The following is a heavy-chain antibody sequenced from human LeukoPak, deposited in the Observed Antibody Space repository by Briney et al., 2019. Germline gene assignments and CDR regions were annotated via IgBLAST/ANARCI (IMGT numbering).Heavy chain of an antibody. Sequence: SETLSLTCTVSGGSISSSSYYWGWIRQPPGKGLEWIGSIYYSGSTYYNPPLKSRVTISVDTSKNQFSLKLSSVTAADTPVYYCARDTGSSWEAFDIWGQGTMVTVSS. CDR2: IYYSGST. CDR3: ARDTGSSWEAFDI. V-gene: IGHV4-39*07. CDR1: GGSISSSSYY. D-gene: IGHD6-13*01. J-gene: IGHJ3*02.